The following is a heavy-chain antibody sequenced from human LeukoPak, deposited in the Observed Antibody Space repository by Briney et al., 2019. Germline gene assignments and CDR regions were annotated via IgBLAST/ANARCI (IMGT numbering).Heavy chain of an antibody. V-gene: IGHV3-43*02. J-gene: IGHJ4*02. CDR1: GFTFSKHG. D-gene: IGHD1-26*01. Sequence: PGRTLRLSCAASGFTFSKHGINWVRQAPGKGLGWVSLISWNGYRTSYGDSVKGRFTIYRDNKQDSLYPQMNSLRTEDPALYYCARDSSGRLDYWGQGTLVSVSS. CDR3: ARDSSGRLDY. CDR2: ISWNGYRT.